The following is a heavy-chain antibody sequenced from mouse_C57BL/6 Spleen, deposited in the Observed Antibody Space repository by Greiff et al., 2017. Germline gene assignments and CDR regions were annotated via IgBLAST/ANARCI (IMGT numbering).Heavy chain of an antibody. Sequence: VQLQQPGAELVRPGTSVKLSCKASGYTFTSYWMHWVKQRPGQGLEWIGVIDPSDSYTNYNQKFKGKATLTVDTSSSTAYMQLSSLTSEDSAVYYCASYYGNYGFAYWGQGTLVTVSA. J-gene: IGHJ3*01. CDR3: ASYYGNYGFAY. V-gene: IGHV1-59*01. CDR2: IDPSDSYT. CDR1: GYTFTSYW. D-gene: IGHD2-1*01.